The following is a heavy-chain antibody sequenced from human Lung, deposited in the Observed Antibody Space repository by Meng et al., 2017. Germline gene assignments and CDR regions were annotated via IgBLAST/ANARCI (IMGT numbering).Heavy chain of an antibody. CDR3: TNDRLNH. D-gene: IGHD1-1*01. J-gene: IGHJ1*01. CDR1: GLTFTDHW. Sequence: VQWVGSGGGVVPPGRSLGLSWAASGLTFTDHWMHWVRQGPGKGLVWVSRINRDGTKPTYADSVKGRFPISRDNAKNTLYLQMNNLRAEDTAFYYCTNDRLNHWGQGALVTVSS. V-gene: IGHV3-74*01. CDR2: INRDGTKP.